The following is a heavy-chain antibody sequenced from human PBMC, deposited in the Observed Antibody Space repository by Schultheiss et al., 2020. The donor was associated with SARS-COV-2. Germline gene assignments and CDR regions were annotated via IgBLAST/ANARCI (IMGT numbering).Heavy chain of an antibody. V-gene: IGHV1-69*13. CDR1: GGTFSSYA. J-gene: IGHJ4*02. Sequence: SVKVSCKASGGTFSSYAISWVRQAPGQGLEWMGGIIPIFGTANYAQKFQGRVTITSDESTSTAYMELSSLRSEDTAVYYCARDIPYSSGWFAADYWGQGTLVTVSS. D-gene: IGHD6-19*01. CDR3: ARDIPYSSGWFAADY. CDR2: IIPIFGTA.